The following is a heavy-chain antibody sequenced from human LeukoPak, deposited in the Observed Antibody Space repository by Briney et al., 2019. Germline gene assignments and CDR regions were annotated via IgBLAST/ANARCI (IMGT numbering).Heavy chain of an antibody. D-gene: IGHD3-10*02. V-gene: IGHV3-23*01. Sequence: PGGSLRLSCAVSGFTFSNYVMIWVRQAPGKGLEWVSAISRSGDSTYYADSVKGRFTISRDNAKNSLYLQMNSLRAEDTAVYYCAELGITMIGGVWGKGTTVTISS. CDR2: ISRSGDST. J-gene: IGHJ6*04. CDR1: GFTFSNYV. CDR3: AELGITMIGGV.